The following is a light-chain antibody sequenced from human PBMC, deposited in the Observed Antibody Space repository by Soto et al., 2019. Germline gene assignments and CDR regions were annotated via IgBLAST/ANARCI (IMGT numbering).Light chain of an antibody. CDR2: GAS. Sequence: EVVMTQSPGTLSVSLGESATLSCRASQSVDGYLAWYQQKPGQAPRLLIYGASTRATGVTARFRGGGSGTEFTLTISSLQPDDFATYYCQQYNTYYSFGQGTKLDIK. CDR1: QSVDGY. J-gene: IGKJ2*03. V-gene: IGKV3-15*01. CDR3: QQYNTYYS.